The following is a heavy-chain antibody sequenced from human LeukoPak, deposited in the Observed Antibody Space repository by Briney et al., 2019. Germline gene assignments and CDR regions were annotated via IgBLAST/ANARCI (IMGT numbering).Heavy chain of an antibody. Sequence: ASVKVSCKASGYTFTSYGISWVRQAPGQGLEWMGWISAYNGNTNYAQKFQERVTITRDMSTSTAYMELSSLRSEDTAVYYCAAPLTMITLNVFDIWGQGTMVTVSS. CDR3: AAPLTMITLNVFDI. V-gene: IGHV1-18*01. CDR1: GYTFTSYG. CDR2: ISAYNGNT. D-gene: IGHD3-22*01. J-gene: IGHJ3*02.